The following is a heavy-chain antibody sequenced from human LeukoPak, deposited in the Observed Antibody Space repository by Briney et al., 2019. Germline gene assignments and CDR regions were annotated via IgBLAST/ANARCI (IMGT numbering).Heavy chain of an antibody. Sequence: ASVKVSCKASGYTFTSYGINWVRQAPGQGLEWMGWISAYNGNTNYAQKLQGRVTMTTDTSTSTAYMELRSLRSDDTAVYYCARDERNYYGSGSYYSNWGQGTLVTVSS. J-gene: IGHJ4*02. V-gene: IGHV1-18*01. D-gene: IGHD3-10*01. CDR2: ISAYNGNT. CDR1: GYTFTSYG. CDR3: ARDERNYYGSGSYYSN.